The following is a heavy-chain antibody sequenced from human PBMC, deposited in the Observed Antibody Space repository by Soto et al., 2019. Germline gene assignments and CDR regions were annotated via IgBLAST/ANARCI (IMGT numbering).Heavy chain of an antibody. V-gene: IGHV4-39*02. Sequence: SESLSLTCSVSGGAIRYNSYYWGWIRQPPGKGLEWVGGIFYTGTTYYSPSLKDRVTISVDTSKNSFSLNLTSVTAADTAVYFCARLVVVAPVANAWGQGTLLTVSS. CDR3: ARLVVVAPVANA. D-gene: IGHD2-2*01. CDR2: IFYTGTT. CDR1: GGAIRYNSYY. J-gene: IGHJ5*02.